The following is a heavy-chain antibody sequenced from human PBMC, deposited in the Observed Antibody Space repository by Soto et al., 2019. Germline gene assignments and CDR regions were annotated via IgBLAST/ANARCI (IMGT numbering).Heavy chain of an antibody. CDR3: ARAPYPFVVVPAAMSAAFDI. J-gene: IGHJ3*02. V-gene: IGHV3-30-3*01. CDR2: ISYDGSNK. D-gene: IGHD2-2*01. Sequence: PGGSLRLSCAASGFTFSSYAMHWVRQAPGKGLEWVAVISYDGSNKYYADSVKGRFTISRDNSKNTLYLQMNSLRAEDTAVYYCARAPYPFVVVPAAMSAAFDIWGQGTMVTVSS. CDR1: GFTFSSYA.